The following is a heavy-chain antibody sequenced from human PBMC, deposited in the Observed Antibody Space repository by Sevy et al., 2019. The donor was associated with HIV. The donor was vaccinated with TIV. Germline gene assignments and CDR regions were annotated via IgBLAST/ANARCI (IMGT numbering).Heavy chain of an antibody. CDR1: GFTFSDSW. D-gene: IGHD5-18*01. CDR2: INEDGSRL. Sequence: GGSLRLSCVASGFTFSDSWMIWVRQAPGKGLERIAFINEDGSRLGYVDSVRGRFTVSRENIKNSLYLQMNNLGAEDTALYFCAGDRAYSAVDYWGQGTLVTVSS. J-gene: IGHJ4*02. V-gene: IGHV3-7*01. CDR3: AGDRAYSAVDY.